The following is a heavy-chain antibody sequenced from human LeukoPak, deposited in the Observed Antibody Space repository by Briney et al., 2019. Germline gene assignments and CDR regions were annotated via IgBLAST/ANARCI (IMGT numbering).Heavy chain of an antibody. CDR2: IYYSGST. J-gene: IGHJ4*02. CDR3: ASGPYDCSSTSCYDPFDY. V-gene: IGHV4-39*01. D-gene: IGHD2-2*01. Sequence: WVRQPPGKGLEWIGSIYYSGSTYYNPSLKSRVTISVDTSKNQFSLRLSSVTAADTAVYYCASGPYDCSSTSCYDPFDYWGQGTLVTVSS.